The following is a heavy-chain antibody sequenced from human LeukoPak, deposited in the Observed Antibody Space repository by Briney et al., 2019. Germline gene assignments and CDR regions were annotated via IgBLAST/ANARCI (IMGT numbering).Heavy chain of an antibody. CDR3: ARVVNEVYCSSTSCSPPDY. CDR1: GFTFSDYY. CDR2: ISSSGSTI. J-gene: IGHJ4*02. D-gene: IGHD2-2*01. V-gene: IGHV3-11*01. Sequence: PGGSLRLSCAASGFTFSDYYMSWIRQAPGKGLEWVSYISSSGSTIYYADSVKGRFTISRDNAKNSLYLQMNSLRAEDTAVYYCARVVNEVYCSSTSCSPPDYWGQGTLVTVSS.